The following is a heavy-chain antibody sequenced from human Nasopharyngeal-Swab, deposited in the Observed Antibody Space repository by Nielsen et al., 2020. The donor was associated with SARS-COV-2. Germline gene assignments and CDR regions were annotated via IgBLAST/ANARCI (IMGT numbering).Heavy chain of an antibody. V-gene: IGHV4-31*02. CDR2: IYYSGST. D-gene: IGHD4-23*01. Sequence: SCTVSGGSISSGGYYWSWIRPHPGKGLEWIGYIYYSGSTYYNPSLKSRVTISVDTSKNQFSLKLSSVTAADTAVYYCARESGGNSVLGAFDIWGQGTMVTVSS. CDR1: GGSISSGGYY. CDR3: ARESGGNSVLGAFDI. J-gene: IGHJ3*02.